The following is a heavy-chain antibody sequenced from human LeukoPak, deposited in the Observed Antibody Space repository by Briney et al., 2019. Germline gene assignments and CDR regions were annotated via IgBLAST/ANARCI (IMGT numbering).Heavy chain of an antibody. CDR3: ATQSAPAYY. CDR1: GFTFSSYG. V-gene: IGHV3-30*02. D-gene: IGHD5-24*01. J-gene: IGHJ4*02. Sequence: GGSLRLSCAASGFTFSSYGMHWVRQAPGKGLEWVAFLRCDGTNKYYAASVKGRFTISRDNSKNVLDLQMNSLRVEDTAVYYCATQSAPAYYGGQGALVTVSS. CDR2: LRCDGTNK.